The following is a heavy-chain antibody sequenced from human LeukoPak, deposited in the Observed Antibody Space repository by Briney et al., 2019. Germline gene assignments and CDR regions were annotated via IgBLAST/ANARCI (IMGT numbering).Heavy chain of an antibody. Sequence: PGGSLRLSCAASGFTFSSYAMSWVRKAPGKGLEWVSAISGSGGSTYYADSVKGRFTISRDNSKNTLYLQMNSLRAEDTAVYYCAKDGRHSSGWYNCWGQGTLVTVSS. V-gene: IGHV3-23*01. D-gene: IGHD6-19*01. CDR3: AKDGRHSSGWYNC. CDR1: GFTFSSYA. J-gene: IGHJ4*02. CDR2: ISGSGGST.